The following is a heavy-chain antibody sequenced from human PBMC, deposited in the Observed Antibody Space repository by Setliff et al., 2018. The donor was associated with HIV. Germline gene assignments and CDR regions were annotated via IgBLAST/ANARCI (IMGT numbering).Heavy chain of an antibody. J-gene: IGHJ4*02. V-gene: IGHV4-34*01. Sequence: SETLSLTCAVYGGSLSGHYWTWIRQPPGEGLEWIGEINHSGKTNYNPSLKSRVTISVDTSKNQFSLKLSSVTAADTAVYYCARAPGAYYYDSSGYPIGIRFDYWGQGTLVTVSS. CDR2: INHSGKT. CDR3: ARAPGAYYYDSSGYPIGIRFDY. CDR1: GGSLSGHY. D-gene: IGHD3-22*01.